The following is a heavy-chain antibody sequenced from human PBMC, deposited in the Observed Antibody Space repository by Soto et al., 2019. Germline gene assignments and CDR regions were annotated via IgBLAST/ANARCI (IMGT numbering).Heavy chain of an antibody. CDR1: GGSFSGYY. CDR2: TNHSGST. CDR3: ARKSRGYYDFWSGYLHNWFDP. J-gene: IGHJ5*02. Sequence: SETLSLTCAVYGGSFSGYYWSWIRQPPGKGLEWIGETNHSGSTNYNPSLKSRVTISVDTSKNQFSLKLSSVTAADTAVYYCARKSRGYYDFWSGYLHNWFDPWGQGTLVTVSS. D-gene: IGHD3-3*01. V-gene: IGHV4-34*01.